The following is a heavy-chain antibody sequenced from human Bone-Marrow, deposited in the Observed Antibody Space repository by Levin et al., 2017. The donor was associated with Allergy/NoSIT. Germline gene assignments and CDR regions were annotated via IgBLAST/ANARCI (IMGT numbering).Heavy chain of an antibody. V-gene: IGHV3-49*03. D-gene: IGHD5-18*01. Sequence: PGGSLRLSCTTSGFNFADYAMIWFRQAPGKGLECVGFISSRRYGAKSEYAASVQGRFTISRDDSNRITYLQMNSLHSEDTAIYYCSRLPRDNYGPPFDYWGQGTLVTVSS. CDR3: SRLPRDNYGPPFDY. CDR2: ISSRRYGAKS. J-gene: IGHJ4*02. CDR1: GFNFADYA.